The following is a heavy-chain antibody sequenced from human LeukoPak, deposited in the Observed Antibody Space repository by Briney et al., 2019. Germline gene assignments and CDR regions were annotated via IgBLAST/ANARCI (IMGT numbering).Heavy chain of an antibody. CDR3: ARDSYSSGWSGEYDY. Sequence: GGSLRLSCAASGFTFSSYSMNWVRQAPGKGLEWVSSISSSSSYKYYADSVQGRFTISRDNAKNSLYLQMNSLRAEDTAVYYCARDSYSSGWSGEYDYWGQGTLVTVSS. J-gene: IGHJ4*02. CDR2: ISSSSSYK. V-gene: IGHV3-21*01. D-gene: IGHD6-19*01. CDR1: GFTFSSYS.